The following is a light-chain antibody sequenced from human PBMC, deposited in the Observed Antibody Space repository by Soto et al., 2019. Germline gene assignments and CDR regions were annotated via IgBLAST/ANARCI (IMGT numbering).Light chain of an antibody. V-gene: IGKV3-20*01. CDR3: QQYGSSPYT. Sequence: EIVLTQSPGTLSLSPGERATLSCRASQSVSSSYLAWDQQKPAQAPRLLIYDASSRATGIPDRFSGSGSGTDFTLTISRLEPEDFAVYFCQQYGSSPYTLGQGTKLEIK. J-gene: IGKJ2*01. CDR2: DAS. CDR1: QSVSSSY.